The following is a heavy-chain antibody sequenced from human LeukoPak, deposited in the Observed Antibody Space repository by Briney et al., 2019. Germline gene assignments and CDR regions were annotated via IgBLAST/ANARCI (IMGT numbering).Heavy chain of an antibody. Sequence: GGSLRLSCAASGFTFSDYSMNWVRQAPGKGPEWLSYIVSTSRVTIYADSVMGRFTISRDNAKNSVSLQMDSLRSDDTAVYYCAREDDDWGPNTFDLWGPGTMVTVS. CDR2: IVSTSRVT. CDR1: GFTFSDYS. J-gene: IGHJ3*01. D-gene: IGHD7-27*01. CDR3: AREDDDWGPNTFDL. V-gene: IGHV3-48*01.